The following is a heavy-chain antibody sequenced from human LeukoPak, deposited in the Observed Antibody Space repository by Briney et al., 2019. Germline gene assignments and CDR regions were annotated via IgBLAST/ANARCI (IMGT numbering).Heavy chain of an antibody. CDR2: ISGNSGST. CDR3: AKEDFYVWGSYRLLDY. D-gene: IGHD3-16*02. CDR1: GFTFKNYA. Sequence: PGGSLRLSCAASGFTFKNYAMSWVRQAPGRGLEWLSGISGNSGSTYYADSVKGRFTISRDNSKDTLYLQMNSLRAEDTAVYYCAKEDFYVWGSYRLLDYWGQGTLVTVSS. V-gene: IGHV3-23*01. J-gene: IGHJ4*02.